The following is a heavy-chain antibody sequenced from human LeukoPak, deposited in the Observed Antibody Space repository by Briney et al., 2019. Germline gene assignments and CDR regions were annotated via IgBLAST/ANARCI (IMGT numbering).Heavy chain of an antibody. V-gene: IGHV3-11*01. J-gene: IGHJ5*02. CDR2: ISSSGSTI. Sequence: GGSLRLPCAASGFTFSDYYMSWIRQAPGKGLEWVSYISSSGSTIYYADSVKGRFTISRDNAKNSLYLQMNSLRAEDTAVYYCARDQNYDSSGYPNWFDPWGQGTLVTVSS. D-gene: IGHD3-22*01. CDR3: ARDQNYDSSGYPNWFDP. CDR1: GFTFSDYY.